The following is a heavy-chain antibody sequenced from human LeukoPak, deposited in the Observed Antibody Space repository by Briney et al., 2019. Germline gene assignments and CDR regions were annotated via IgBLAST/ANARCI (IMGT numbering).Heavy chain of an antibody. CDR3: ARDFKQLWFT. J-gene: IGHJ5*02. CDR1: GFIFSNYG. Sequence: PGGSLRLSCAASGFIFSNYGMNWVRQAPGKGLEWVSSISSSSSYIYYADSVKGRFTISRDNAKNSLYLQMNSLRAEDTAVYYCARDFKQLWFTWGQGTLVTVSS. D-gene: IGHD5-18*01. CDR2: ISSSSSYI. V-gene: IGHV3-21*01.